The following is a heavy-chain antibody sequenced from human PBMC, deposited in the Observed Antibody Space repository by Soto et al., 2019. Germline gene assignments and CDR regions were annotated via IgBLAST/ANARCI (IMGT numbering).Heavy chain of an antibody. J-gene: IGHJ3*02. CDR2: IYYSGRT. CDR3: ARVGDGYCSSTSCHDAFDI. Sequence: PSETLSLTCTVSGGSISRGGYYWSWIRQHPGKGLEWIGYIYYSGRTYYNPSLKSRVTISVDTSKNQFSLKLSSVTAADTAVYYCARVGDGYCSSTSCHDAFDIWGQGTMVTVSS. D-gene: IGHD2-2*01. CDR1: GGSISRGGYY. V-gene: IGHV4-31*03.